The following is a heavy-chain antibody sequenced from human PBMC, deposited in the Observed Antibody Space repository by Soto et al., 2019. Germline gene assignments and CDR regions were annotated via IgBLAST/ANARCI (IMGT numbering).Heavy chain of an antibody. CDR3: ASGASRWYPYFFDS. CDR2: IIPYYNTL. J-gene: IGHJ4*02. CDR1: EGTFNSYA. V-gene: IGHV1-69*13. D-gene: IGHD6-13*01. Sequence: SVKVSCKASEGTFNSYAIAWVRQAPGQGLEWMGGIIPYYNTLNYAQKFQDRVTITADDSTNTVYMELSSLRSDDTAVYFCASGASRWYPYFFDSWAQGTPVTVSS.